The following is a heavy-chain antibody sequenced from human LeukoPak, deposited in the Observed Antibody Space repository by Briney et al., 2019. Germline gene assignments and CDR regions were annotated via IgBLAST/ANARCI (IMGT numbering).Heavy chain of an antibody. CDR1: GGSISSYY. CDR2: IYYSGST. D-gene: IGHD3-16*01. J-gene: IGHJ5*02. V-gene: IGHV4-59*01. Sequence: SETLSLTCTVSGGSISSYYWSWIRQPPGKGLEWIGYIYYSGSTNYNPSLKSRVTISVDTSKNQFSLKLSSVTAADTAVYSCARSLGYNWFDPWGQGTLVTVSS. CDR3: ARSLGYNWFDP.